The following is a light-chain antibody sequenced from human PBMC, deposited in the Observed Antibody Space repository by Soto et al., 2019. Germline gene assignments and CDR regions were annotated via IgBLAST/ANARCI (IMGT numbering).Light chain of an antibody. J-gene: IGKJ5*01. CDR2: DTS. V-gene: IGKV3-11*01. CDR1: QTIRGL. Sequence: EIVLTQSPATLSLSPGERATLSCRTSQTIRGLLNWYQQRPGQAPRLLIYDTSNRATDIPARFSGSGSGTEVILTISSLDPEDFGVYFCQQRHNWPITFGQGTRLDIK. CDR3: QQRHNWPIT.